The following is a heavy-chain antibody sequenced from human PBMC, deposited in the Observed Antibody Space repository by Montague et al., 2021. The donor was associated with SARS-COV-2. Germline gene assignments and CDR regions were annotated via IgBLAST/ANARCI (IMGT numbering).Heavy chain of an antibody. Sequence: SETLSLTCSVSSRSIISSGYYWGWIRQPPGKELEWIGNIYYSGTTYYNPSLQSRGTISVDTSKNHLSLRLSSVTAADTAVYFCARGMIRGVTTPFDYWGQGSQVTFAS. CDR1: SRSIISSGYY. J-gene: IGHJ4*01. V-gene: IGHV4-39*02. CDR3: ARGMIRGVTTPFDY. D-gene: IGHD3-10*01. CDR2: IYYSGTT.